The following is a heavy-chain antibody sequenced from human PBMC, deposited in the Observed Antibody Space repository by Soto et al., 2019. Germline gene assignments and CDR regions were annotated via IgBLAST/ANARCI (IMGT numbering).Heavy chain of an antibody. CDR2: IHHREST. D-gene: IGHD2-15*01. V-gene: IGHV4-4*02. Sequence: SETLSLTCAVSVGSFRSNNWWFWVRRPPGKGLEWIGEIHHRESTNLNPSLKSRVTISVDRSKNEFSLKVKSVTAADTAVYYCGCRVEDISYDYYGMDVWGQGTTVTVSS. CDR3: GCRVEDISYDYYGMDV. CDR1: VGSFRSNNW. J-gene: IGHJ6*02.